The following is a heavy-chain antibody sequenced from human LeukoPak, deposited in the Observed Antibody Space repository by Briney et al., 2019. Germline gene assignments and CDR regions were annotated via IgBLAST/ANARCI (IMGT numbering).Heavy chain of an antibody. J-gene: IGHJ3*02. D-gene: IGHD6-13*01. CDR1: GFTFSSYA. V-gene: IGHV3-23*01. Sequence: GGSLRLSCAASGFTFSSYAMSWVRQAPGKGLEWVSAVSDSGTSTYYADSVRGRFTISRDNSKNTLYLQMNSLRAEDTAVYYCAKDLGYSSSLIGAFDIWGQGTMVTVSS. CDR2: VSDSGTST. CDR3: AKDLGYSSSLIGAFDI.